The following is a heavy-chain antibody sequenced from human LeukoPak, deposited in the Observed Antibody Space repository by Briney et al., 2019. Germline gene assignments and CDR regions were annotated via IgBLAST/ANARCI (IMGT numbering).Heavy chain of an antibody. D-gene: IGHD3-10*01. Sequence: ASVKVSCKASGFTFTSYDINWVRQATGQGLEWMGCMNPNSGNTGYAQKFQGRVTMTRNTSISTAYMELSSLRSEDTAVYYCARSYGSGSYYTYYYSMDVWGKGTTVTISS. CDR1: GFTFTSYD. CDR3: ARSYGSGSYYTYYYSMDV. CDR2: MNPNSGNT. V-gene: IGHV1-8*01. J-gene: IGHJ6*03.